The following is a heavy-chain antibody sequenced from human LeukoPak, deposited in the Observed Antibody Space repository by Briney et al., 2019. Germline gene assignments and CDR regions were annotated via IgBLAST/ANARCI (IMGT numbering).Heavy chain of an antibody. Sequence: SETLSLTCSVSGDSIRSYYWSWIRQPAGKGLEWIGRIYSVGTPNYNPSLKSRVTMSIDTSKNQFSLRLSSVTAADTAVYYCARGAGYSRYFDLWGRGTLVTVSS. J-gene: IGHJ2*01. CDR3: ARGAGYSRYFDL. V-gene: IGHV4-4*07. CDR1: GDSIRSYY. CDR2: IYSVGTP. D-gene: IGHD6-13*01.